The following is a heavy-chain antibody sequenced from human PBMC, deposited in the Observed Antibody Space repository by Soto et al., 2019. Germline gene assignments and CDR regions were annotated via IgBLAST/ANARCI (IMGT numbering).Heavy chain of an antibody. CDR2: IYTSGST. CDR3: AREWQWLVHIFDY. V-gene: IGHV4-4*07. Sequence: RSLTCTVSGGSISIYYWSWIRQPAGKGLEWIGRIYTSGSTNYNPSLKSRVTMSVDTSKNQFSLKLSSVTAADTAVYYCAREWQWLVHIFDYWGQGTLVTVSS. D-gene: IGHD6-19*01. CDR1: GGSISIYY. J-gene: IGHJ4*02.